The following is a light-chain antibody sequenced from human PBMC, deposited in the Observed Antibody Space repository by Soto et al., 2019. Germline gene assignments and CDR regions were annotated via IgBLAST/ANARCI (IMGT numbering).Light chain of an antibody. V-gene: IGLV1-40*01. CDR1: SSNIGAGYD. CDR2: GNS. J-gene: IGLJ3*02. Sequence: QAVVTQPPSVSGGPGQRVTISCTGSSSNIGAGYDVHWYQQLPGTAPKLLIYGNSNRPSGVPDRFSGSKSGTSASLAITGLQAEDEADYYCQSYDSSLSGYWVFGGGTKVTVL. CDR3: QSYDSSLSGYWV.